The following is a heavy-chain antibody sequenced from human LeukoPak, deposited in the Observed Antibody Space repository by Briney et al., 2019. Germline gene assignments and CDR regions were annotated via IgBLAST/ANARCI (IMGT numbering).Heavy chain of an antibody. CDR3: ARGGVWQQLAVDY. CDR2: IARNGGST. D-gene: IGHD6-13*01. J-gene: IGHJ4*02. V-gene: IGHV3-64*01. Sequence: GGSLRLSCAASGFNFINSAMHWVRQAPGKGLEHVSGIARNGGSTYYTNSVKGRFTISRDDSKNTLYLQMGSLRPEDMAVYYCARGGVWQQLAVDYWGQGTLVTVSS. CDR1: GFNFINSA.